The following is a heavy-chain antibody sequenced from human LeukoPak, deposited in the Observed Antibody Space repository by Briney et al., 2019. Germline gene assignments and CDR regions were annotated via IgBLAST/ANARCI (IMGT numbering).Heavy chain of an antibody. Sequence: GGSLRLSCAASGFTFSTYGMSWVRQAPGKGPEWVSGMSGSGGTTNYAASVKGRFTISRDNAKNSLYLQMNSLRAEDTAVYYCATRGTSDFYYYMDVWGKGTTVTVSS. V-gene: IGHV3-23*01. J-gene: IGHJ6*03. CDR2: MSGSGGTT. CDR1: GFTFSTYG. D-gene: IGHD1-7*01. CDR3: ATRGTSDFYYYMDV.